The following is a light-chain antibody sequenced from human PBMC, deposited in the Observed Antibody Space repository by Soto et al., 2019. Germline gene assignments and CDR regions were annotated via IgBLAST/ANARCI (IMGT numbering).Light chain of an antibody. V-gene: IGKV1-6*01. CDR3: QQYNYWPLT. CDR1: QGIRTD. Sequence: AIQMTQTPSSLSASIGDRVTITCRASQGIRTDLGWYRQKPGKAPELLISGASTLQSGVPSRFSGSGSGTDFTLTISSLQPEDFAVYYCQQYNYWPLTFGGGTKVEIK. J-gene: IGKJ4*01. CDR2: GAS.